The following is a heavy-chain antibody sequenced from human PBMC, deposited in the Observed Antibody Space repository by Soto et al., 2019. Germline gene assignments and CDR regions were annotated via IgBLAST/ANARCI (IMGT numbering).Heavy chain of an antibody. CDR2: IKADGSET. J-gene: IGHJ4*02. CDR1: GFSFSTYW. CDR3: AKGGHIDF. V-gene: IGHV3-7*03. D-gene: IGHD3-16*01. Sequence: EVQVVESGGGLVQPGGSLRLSCVASGFSFSTYWMSWVRQVPGTGLEWVANIKADGSETHYEDSVRGRFTISRDNAKTSLYLQVNSLRAEDTAVYYCAKGGHIDFCGQGTLVTVSS.